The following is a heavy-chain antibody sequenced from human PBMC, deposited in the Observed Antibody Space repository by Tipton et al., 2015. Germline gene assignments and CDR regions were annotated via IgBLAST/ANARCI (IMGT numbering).Heavy chain of an antibody. D-gene: IGHD2-15*01. J-gene: IGHJ4*02. CDR3: ARENSMWYPYCDH. CDR1: GYTFTSYG. Sequence: QVQLVQSGAEVKKPGASVKVSCKTAGYTFTSYGVSWLRQAPGQGLEWMGWISPYNANTKYAQKFLGRVTVTTDASTNTAYMELRTLRSDDTAVYYCARENSMWYPYCDHWGQGTLVTVAS. V-gene: IGHV1-18*01. CDR2: ISPYNANT.